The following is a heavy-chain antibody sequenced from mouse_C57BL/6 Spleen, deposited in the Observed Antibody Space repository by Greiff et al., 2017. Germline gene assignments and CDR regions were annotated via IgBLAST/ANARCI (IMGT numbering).Heavy chain of an antibody. CDR1: GYTFTSYW. CDR2: NDPSDSYT. Sequence: QVQLKQPGAELVMPGASVKLSCKASGYTFTSYWMHWVKQRPGQGLEWIGENDPSDSYTNYNQKFKGKSTLTVDKSSSTAYMQLSSLTSEDSAVYYCARRITTVVAFDYWGQGTTLTVSS. V-gene: IGHV1-69*01. J-gene: IGHJ2*01. CDR3: ARRITTVVAFDY. D-gene: IGHD1-1*01.